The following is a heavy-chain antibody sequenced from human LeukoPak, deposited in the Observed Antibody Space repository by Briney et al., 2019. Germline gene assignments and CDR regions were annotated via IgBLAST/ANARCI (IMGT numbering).Heavy chain of an antibody. V-gene: IGHV4-39*01. J-gene: IGHJ4*02. CDR3: ARRPQAAAGRGIDY. CDR1: GGSISSSSYY. Sequence: KSSETLSLTCTVSGGSISSSSYYWGWIRQSPGKGLEWIGTMSNSGSTYYNPSLKSRVTISGDTAKNQFSLKLSSVTAADTAVYYCARRPQAAAGRGIDYWGQGTLVTVSS. D-gene: IGHD6-13*01. CDR2: MSNSGST.